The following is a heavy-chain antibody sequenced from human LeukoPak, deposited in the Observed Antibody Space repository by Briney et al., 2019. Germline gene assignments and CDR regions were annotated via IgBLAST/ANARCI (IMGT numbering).Heavy chain of an antibody. CDR1: GFTFSTYW. CDR3: ARAAYSSTWYSRYFDL. Sequence: GGSLRLSCAASGFTFSTYWMHWVRQAPGEGLVWVSRIHTDGSSTNYADSVRGRFTISRDNAKNTLYLQMDSLRAEDTAVYYCARAAYSSTWYSRYFDLWGRGTLVTVSS. V-gene: IGHV3-74*01. CDR2: IHTDGSST. D-gene: IGHD6-13*01. J-gene: IGHJ2*01.